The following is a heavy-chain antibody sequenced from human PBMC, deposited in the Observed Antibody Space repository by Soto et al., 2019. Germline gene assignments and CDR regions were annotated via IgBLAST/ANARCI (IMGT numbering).Heavy chain of an antibody. D-gene: IGHD6-19*01. CDR1: GGSVSSGSYY. Sequence: TLSLTCTVSGGSVSSGSYYWSWIRQPPGKGLEWIGYISYSGSTNYNPSLKSRVTISVDTSKNQFSLKLSSVTAADTAVYYCARERSSGWEVFDYWGQGTLVTVSS. J-gene: IGHJ4*02. CDR3: ARERSSGWEVFDY. V-gene: IGHV4-61*01. CDR2: ISYSGST.